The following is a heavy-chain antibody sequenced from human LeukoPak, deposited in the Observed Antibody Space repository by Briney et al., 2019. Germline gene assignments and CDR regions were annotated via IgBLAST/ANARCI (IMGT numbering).Heavy chain of an antibody. D-gene: IGHD6-19*01. V-gene: IGHV3-13*01. Sequence: GGSPRLSCAASGFTFSAYDMHWVRQAPGKGLEWVSAIGTPGDTYYPDSVKGRFTISRENAENSLYLHMSSLRVDATAVYYCARPSYSSGWYYFDNWGQGTLVTVSS. CDR1: GFTFSAYD. CDR3: ARPSYSSGWYYFDN. J-gene: IGHJ4*02. CDR2: IGTPGDT.